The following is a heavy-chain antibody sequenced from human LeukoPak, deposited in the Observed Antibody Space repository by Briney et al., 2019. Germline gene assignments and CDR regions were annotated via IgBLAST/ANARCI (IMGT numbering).Heavy chain of an antibody. CDR2: IIPIFGTA. V-gene: IGHV1-69*06. Sequence: SVKVSCKASGGTFSSYAISWVRQAPGQGLEWMGGIIPIFGTANYAQKFQGRVTITADKSTSTAYMELSSLRSEDTAVYYCARDSGEYCSSTSCAYYDFWSGYSSSYYFDYWGQGTLVTVSS. CDR3: ARDSGEYCSSTSCAYYDFWSGYSSSYYFDY. J-gene: IGHJ4*02. CDR1: GGTFSSYA. D-gene: IGHD3-3*01.